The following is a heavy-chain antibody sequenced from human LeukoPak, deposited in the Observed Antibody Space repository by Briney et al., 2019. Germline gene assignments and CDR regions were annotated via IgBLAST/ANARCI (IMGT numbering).Heavy chain of an antibody. CDR3: ARGGRDGYNNFDY. CDR2: IYTSGST. V-gene: IGHV4-61*02. D-gene: IGHD5-24*01. CDR1: GGSIGSGSYY. Sequence: SETLSLTXTVSGGSIGSGSYYWSWIRQPAGKGLEWIGRIYTSGSTNYNPSLKSRVTISVDTSKNQFSLKLSSVTAADTAVYYCARGGRDGYNNFDYWGQGTLVTVSS. J-gene: IGHJ4*02.